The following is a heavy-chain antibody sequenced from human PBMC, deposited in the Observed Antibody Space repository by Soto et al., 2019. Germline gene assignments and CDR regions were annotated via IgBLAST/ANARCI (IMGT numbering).Heavy chain of an antibody. Sequence: GASVKVSCKASGYTFTSYGISWVRQAPGQGLEWMGWISAYNGSTNYAQKLQGRVTITADESTSTAYMELSSLRSEDTAVYYCASAYYYDSSALFKFDPWGQGTLGTVSS. J-gene: IGHJ5*02. CDR3: ASAYYYDSSALFKFDP. V-gene: IGHV1-18*01. D-gene: IGHD3-22*01. CDR2: ISAYNGST. CDR1: GYTFTSYG.